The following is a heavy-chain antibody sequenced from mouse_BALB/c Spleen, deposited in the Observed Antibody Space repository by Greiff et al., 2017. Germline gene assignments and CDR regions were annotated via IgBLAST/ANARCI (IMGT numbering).Heavy chain of an antibody. V-gene: IGHV1S16*01. CDR2: INPSNGGT. CDR3: TINKIWAPFAY. CDR1: GYTFTSYY. Sequence: VQLQQSGAELVKPGASVKLSCKASGYTFTSYYMYWVKQRPGQGLEWIGEINPSNGGTNFNEKFKSKATLTVDKSSSTAYMQLSSLTSEDSAVYYCTINKIWAPFAYWGQGTLVTVSA. D-gene: IGHD4-1*01. J-gene: IGHJ3*01.